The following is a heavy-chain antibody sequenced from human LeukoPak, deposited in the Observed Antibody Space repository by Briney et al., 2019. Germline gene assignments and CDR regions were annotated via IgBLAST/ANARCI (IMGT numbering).Heavy chain of an antibody. J-gene: IGHJ5*02. CDR2: IFHSGST. Sequence: SGTLSLTCAVSGDSISNTNWWSWVRQPPGKGLEWIGEIFHSGSTNYNPSLKSRVTISVDKSKNQFSLKLSSVTAADTAVYYCARQEPAAMGFDPWGQGTLVTVSS. CDR1: GDSISNTNW. V-gene: IGHV4-4*02. CDR3: ARQEPAAMGFDP. D-gene: IGHD2-2*01.